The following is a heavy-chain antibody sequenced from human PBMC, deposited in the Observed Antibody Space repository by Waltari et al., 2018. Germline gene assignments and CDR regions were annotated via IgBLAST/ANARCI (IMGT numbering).Heavy chain of an antibody. J-gene: IGHJ6*02. Sequence: QVQLVQSGAEVKKPGSSVKVSCKASGGTFSSYAISWVRQAPGQGLEWMGGIIPIFGTANYAQKFQGRVTITADESTSTAYMELSSLRSEDTAVYYCASGITIFGVVTHPDYYGMDVWGQGTTVTVSS. D-gene: IGHD3-3*01. CDR3: ASGITIFGVVTHPDYYGMDV. CDR1: GGTFSSYA. CDR2: IIPIFGTA. V-gene: IGHV1-69*01.